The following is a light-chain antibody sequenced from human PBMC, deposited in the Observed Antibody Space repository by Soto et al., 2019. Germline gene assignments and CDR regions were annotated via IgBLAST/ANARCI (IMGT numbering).Light chain of an antibody. J-gene: IGLJ3*02. CDR2: EVT. Sequence: QSALTQPASVSGSPGESITISCTGTRSDIGSYNSIAWYQQHPGKAPRVMIFEVTQRPSGISNRFSGSKSGYTASLTISGLQAEDEADYFCFAYAGDSTWLFGGGTKVTVL. CDR3: FAYAGDSTWL. CDR1: RSDIGSYNS. V-gene: IGLV2-23*02.